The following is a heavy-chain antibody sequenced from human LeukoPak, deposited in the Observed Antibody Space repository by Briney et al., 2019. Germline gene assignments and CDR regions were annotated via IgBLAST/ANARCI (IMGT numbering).Heavy chain of an antibody. CDR2: IYSSGSA. J-gene: IGHJ4*02. CDR3: AGGGYYGPGSYFHFDN. D-gene: IGHD3-10*01. V-gene: IGHV4-4*07. Sequence: PSETLSLTCTVSGGSIRSYYWSWIRQPAGKGLEWIGRIYSSGSANYNPSLKSRLTLSVDTSKNQFSLTLSSVTAADTAVYYCAGGGYYGPGSYFHFDNWGQGSLVTVSS. CDR1: GGSIRSYY.